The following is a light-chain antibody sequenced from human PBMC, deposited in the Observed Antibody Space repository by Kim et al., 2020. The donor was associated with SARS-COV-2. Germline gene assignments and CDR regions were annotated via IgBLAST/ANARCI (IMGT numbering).Light chain of an antibody. V-gene: IGLV2-23*02. Sequence: QSITSSCTGTSNDVGNNTLGSWNRQRPGKAPKLIIFEVTKRPAGVSNRFSGSKSGDTASLTISGLQAEDESDYYCCSYAGSRYFVLFGGGTQLTVL. CDR1: SNDVGNNTL. J-gene: IGLJ2*01. CDR2: EVT. CDR3: CSYAGSRYFVL.